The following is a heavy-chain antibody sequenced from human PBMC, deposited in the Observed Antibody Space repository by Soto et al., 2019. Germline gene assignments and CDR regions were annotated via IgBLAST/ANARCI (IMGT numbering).Heavy chain of an antibody. CDR1: GYTFTSYA. Sequence: QVPLVQSGAEVKKPGASVKVSCKASGYTFTSYAMHWVRQAPGQRLEWMGWINAGNGNTKYSQKFQGRVTITRDTSASTAYMELSSLRSEDTAVYYCAREGGYYYDSSGYSPLYYGMDVWGQGTTVTVSS. CDR2: INAGNGNT. D-gene: IGHD3-22*01. J-gene: IGHJ6*02. CDR3: AREGGYYYDSSGYSPLYYGMDV. V-gene: IGHV1-3*01.